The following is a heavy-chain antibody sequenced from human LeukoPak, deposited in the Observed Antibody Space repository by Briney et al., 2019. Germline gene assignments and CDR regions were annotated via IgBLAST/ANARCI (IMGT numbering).Heavy chain of an antibody. CDR3: ARIGHSSILSRINWFDP. CDR2: IYYSGST. V-gene: IGHV4-39*01. Sequence: PSETLSLTCTVSGGSISSSSYYWGWIRQPPGKGLEWIGSIYYSGSTYYNPSLKGRVTISVDTSKNQFSLKLSSVTAADTAVYYCARIGHSSILSRINWFDPWGQGTLVTVSS. J-gene: IGHJ5*02. CDR1: GGSISSSSYY. D-gene: IGHD6-13*01.